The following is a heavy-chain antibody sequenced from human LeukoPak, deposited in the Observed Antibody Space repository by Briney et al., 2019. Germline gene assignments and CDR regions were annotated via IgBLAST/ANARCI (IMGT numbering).Heavy chain of an antibody. Sequence: GGSLRLSCTASGFTFSGSWMSWVRQAPGKGPEWVSSISSSSSYIYYADSVKGRFTVSRDNAKNSVYLQMNSLRAEDTGVYYCARGYCSNGACYGLFDYWGQGTLVAVSS. CDR2: ISSSSSYI. CDR3: ARGYCSNGACYGLFDY. J-gene: IGHJ4*02. V-gene: IGHV3-21*01. CDR1: GFTFSGSW. D-gene: IGHD2-8*01.